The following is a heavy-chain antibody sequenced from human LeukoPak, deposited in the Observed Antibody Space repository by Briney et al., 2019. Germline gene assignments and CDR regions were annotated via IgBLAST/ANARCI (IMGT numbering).Heavy chain of an antibody. CDR3: AKWGDAFDI. V-gene: IGHV3-74*01. D-gene: IGHD2-8*01. CDR2: INTDGSST. J-gene: IGHJ3*02. Sequence: GGPLRLSCAASGFTFSSYGMHWVRQAPGKGLVWVSRINTDGSSTSYADSVKGRFTISRDNAKNTLYLQMNSLRAEDTAVYYCAKWGDAFDIWGQGTMVTVSS. CDR1: GFTFSSYG.